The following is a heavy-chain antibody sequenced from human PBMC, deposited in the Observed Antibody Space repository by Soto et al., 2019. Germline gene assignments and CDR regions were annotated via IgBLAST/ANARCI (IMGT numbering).Heavy chain of an antibody. CDR3: ARALGYSYGHLPIDY. D-gene: IGHD5-18*01. V-gene: IGHV4-34*01. J-gene: IGHJ4*02. CDR2: INHSGST. CDR1: GGSFSGYY. Sequence: QVQLQQWGAGLLKPSETLSLTCAVYGGSFSGYYWSWIRQPPGKGLEWIGEINHSGSTNYNPSLKSRVTISVDTSKNQFSLKLNSVTAADTAVYYCARALGYSYGHLPIDYWGQGILVTVSS.